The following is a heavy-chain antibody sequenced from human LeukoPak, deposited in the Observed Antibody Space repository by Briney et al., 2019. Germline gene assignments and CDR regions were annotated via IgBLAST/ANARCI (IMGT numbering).Heavy chain of an antibody. Sequence: ASVKVSCKASGFTFTSSAMQWVRQARGQRLEWIGWIVVGSGNTNHAQKFQERVTITRDMSTSTAYMELSSLRSEDTAVYYCAADVNYDSSGLGYWGQGTLVTVSS. CDR2: IVVGSGNT. CDR1: GFTFTSSA. CDR3: AADVNYDSSGLGY. J-gene: IGHJ4*02. V-gene: IGHV1-58*02. D-gene: IGHD3-22*01.